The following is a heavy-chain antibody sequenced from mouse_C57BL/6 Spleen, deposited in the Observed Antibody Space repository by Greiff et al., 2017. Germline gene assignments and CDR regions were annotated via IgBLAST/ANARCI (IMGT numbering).Heavy chain of an antibody. V-gene: IGHV5-9-1*02. J-gene: IGHJ2*01. CDR1: GFTFSSYA. D-gene: IGHD3-3*01. Sequence: EVQRVESGEGLVKPGGSLKLSCAASGFTFSSYAMSWVRQTPEKRLEWVAYISSGGDYIYYADTVKGRFTISRDNARNTLNLQMSSLKSEDTAMYYCTRGEGADYFDYWGQGTTLTVSS. CDR2: ISSGGDYI. CDR3: TRGEGADYFDY.